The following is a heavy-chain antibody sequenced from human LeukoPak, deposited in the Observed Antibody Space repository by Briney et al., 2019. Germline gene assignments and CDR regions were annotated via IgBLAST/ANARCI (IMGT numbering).Heavy chain of an antibody. Sequence: GGSLRLSCAASGFSFTKYAMNWVRQAPGKGLEWVAVVIGSSGATDYADSVKGRFTISRDNSKNTLYLQMNSLRAEDTAVYYCARDTTVTGAFDIWGQGTMVTVSS. J-gene: IGHJ3*02. D-gene: IGHD4-17*01. CDR2: VIGSSGAT. CDR3: ARDTTVTGAFDI. CDR1: GFSFTKYA. V-gene: IGHV3-23*01.